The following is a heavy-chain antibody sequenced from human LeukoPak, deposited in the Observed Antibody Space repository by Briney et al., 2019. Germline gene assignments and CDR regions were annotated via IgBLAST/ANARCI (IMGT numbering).Heavy chain of an antibody. Sequence: GGSLRLSCAASGFSFNTYWMSWVRQAPGKGLEWVANTKPDGSEKYYVDSVRGRFTISRDNAKSLLFLQMSNLRAEDTAIYYCATDGYNSARDSGGEGTLVTVSS. J-gene: IGHJ4*02. V-gene: IGHV3-7*01. CDR2: TKPDGSEK. CDR1: GFSFNTYW. D-gene: IGHD5-12*01. CDR3: ATDGYNSARDS.